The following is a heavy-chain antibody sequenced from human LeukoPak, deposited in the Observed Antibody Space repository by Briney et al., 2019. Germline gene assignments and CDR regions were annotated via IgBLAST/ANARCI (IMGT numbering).Heavy chain of an antibody. CDR3: ASATDISSWFLAY. CDR1: GYTFTAYY. Sequence: GASVKVSCKASGYTFTAYYMHSVGQAPGQELEWMGWLSPNSGDTKFAQKFQGRVTMTRDTSISTAYMELSRLRSDDTAVYYCASATDISSWFLAYWGQGTLVTVSS. D-gene: IGHD6-13*01. V-gene: IGHV1-2*02. CDR2: LSPNSGDT. J-gene: IGHJ4*02.